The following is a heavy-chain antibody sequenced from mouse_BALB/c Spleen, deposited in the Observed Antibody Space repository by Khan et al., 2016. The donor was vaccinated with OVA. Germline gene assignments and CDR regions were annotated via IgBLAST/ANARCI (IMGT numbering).Heavy chain of an antibody. J-gene: IGHJ4*01. Sequence: EVQLQESGPGLVKPSQSLSLTCTVTGYSITSDYAWNWIRQFPGNKLEWMGYISYSGSTNYNPALKSRISITRDTSKNQFFLQLNSVTPEDTATYYCARDGSRYNYAMEYGGKGTSVTVSS. CDR2: ISYSGST. CDR1: GYSITSDYA. CDR3: ARDGSRYNYAMEY. D-gene: IGHD2-3*01. V-gene: IGHV3-2*02.